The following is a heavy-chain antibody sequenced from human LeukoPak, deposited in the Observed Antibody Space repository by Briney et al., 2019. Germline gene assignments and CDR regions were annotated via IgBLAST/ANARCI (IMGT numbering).Heavy chain of an antibody. J-gene: IGHJ6*03. V-gene: IGHV4-34*01. CDR1: GGSLSGYY. CDR2: INHSGST. Sequence: SETLSLTCAVSGGSLSGYYWTWIRQPPGKGLEWLGEINHSGSTNYNPSLKSRVIISIDTSKNQFSLKLSSVTAADTADYYCARLLPRTGTTAYYFHNDMDVWGKGTTVTISS. CDR3: ARLLPRTGTTAYYFHNDMDV. D-gene: IGHD1-1*01.